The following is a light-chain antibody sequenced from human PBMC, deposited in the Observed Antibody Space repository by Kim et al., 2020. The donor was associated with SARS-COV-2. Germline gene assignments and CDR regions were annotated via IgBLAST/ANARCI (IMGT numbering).Light chain of an antibody. J-gene: IGLJ3*02. V-gene: IGLV2-14*01. CDR3: RSYTTSITGV. CDR2: DIT. CDR1: SSDVGGDND. Sequence: QSALTQPPSVSGAPGQSVTISCTGTSSDVGGDNDVPWYQQHPGAAPKLLIYDITKRPSGVSDRFSGSKSGTTASLTITGLQAEDEADYYCRSYTTSITGVFGGGTQLTVL.